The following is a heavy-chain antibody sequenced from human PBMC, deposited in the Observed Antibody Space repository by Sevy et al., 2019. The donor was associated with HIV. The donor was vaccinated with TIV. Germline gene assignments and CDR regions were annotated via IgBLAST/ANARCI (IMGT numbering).Heavy chain of an antibody. CDR2: INQDGSAI. CDR1: GFTLSSYW. CDR3: ARDLYSGSYHEDY. V-gene: IGHV3-7*01. D-gene: IGHD1-26*01. J-gene: IGHJ4*02. Sequence: GGSLRLSCAASGFTLSSYWMSWVRQAPGKGLEWVANINQDGSAIHYVDSVKGRFTISRDNAKNSLYLQMNSLRADDTAIYYCARDLYSGSYHEDYWGQGTLVTVSS.